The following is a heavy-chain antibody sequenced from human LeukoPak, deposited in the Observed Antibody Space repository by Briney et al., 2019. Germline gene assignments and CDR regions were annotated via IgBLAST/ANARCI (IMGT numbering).Heavy chain of an antibody. CDR2: IIPIFGTA. Sequence: SVKVSCKASGGTFSSYAISWVRQAPGQGLEWMGGIIPIFGTANYAQKFQGRVTITADESTSTGYMELSSLRSEDTAVYYCAREGGQTDFYYYGMDVWGQGTTVTVSS. CDR1: GGTFSSYA. J-gene: IGHJ6*02. CDR3: AREGGQTDFYYYGMDV. D-gene: IGHD3/OR15-3a*01. V-gene: IGHV1-69*13.